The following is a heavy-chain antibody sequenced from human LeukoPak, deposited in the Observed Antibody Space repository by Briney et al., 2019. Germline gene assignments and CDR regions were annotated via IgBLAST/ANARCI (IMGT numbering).Heavy chain of an antibody. V-gene: IGHV3-48*03. Sequence: PGGSLRLSCAASGFTFSSYEMNWVRQAPGRGLEWVSYISSSGSTIYYADSVKGRFTISRDNAKNSLYLQMNSLRAEDTALYCCARVLMDYYGSGSSYLNPFDYWGQGTLVTVSS. CDR2: ISSSGSTI. CDR3: ARVLMDYYGSGSSYLNPFDY. D-gene: IGHD3-10*01. CDR1: GFTFSSYE. J-gene: IGHJ4*02.